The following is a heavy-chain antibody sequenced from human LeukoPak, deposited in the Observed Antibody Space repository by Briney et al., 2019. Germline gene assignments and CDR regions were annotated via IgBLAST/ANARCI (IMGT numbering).Heavy chain of an antibody. CDR2: ITSSSYV. V-gene: IGHV3-21*01. CDR3: ARDREYVPDF. J-gene: IGHJ4*02. Sequence: GGSLRLSCAASGFTFSTYSMNWVRQAPGKGLEWVSSITSSSYVSYADSVKGRFTISRDNAKNSLSLQMNSLGAEDTAVYYCARDREYVPDFWGQGTLVTVSS. D-gene: IGHD2-2*01. CDR1: GFTFSTYS.